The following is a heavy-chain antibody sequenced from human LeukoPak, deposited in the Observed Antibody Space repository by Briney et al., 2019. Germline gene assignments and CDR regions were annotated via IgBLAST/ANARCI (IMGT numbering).Heavy chain of an antibody. D-gene: IGHD2-21*01. CDR2: TYTGGTI. Sequence: SETLSLTCTVPGGSFDSPYWSWLRQPAGKGPQWLARTYTGGTIDYNPSLKGRVTMSLSPSRNQFSLQLSSVTAADTAVYYCARAPRYYMNIDVWGKGTTVIVSS. CDR1: GGSFDSPY. V-gene: IGHV4-4*07. CDR3: ARAPRYYMNIDV. J-gene: IGHJ6*03.